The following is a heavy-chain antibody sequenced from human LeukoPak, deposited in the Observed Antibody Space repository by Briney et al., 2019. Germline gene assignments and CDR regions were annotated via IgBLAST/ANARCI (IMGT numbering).Heavy chain of an antibody. CDR1: GFTFSSSA. D-gene: IGHD2-15*01. J-gene: IGHJ4*02. CDR2: ISYDGSNQ. CDR3: VKGSSGSCYSASDY. V-gene: IGHV3-30*18. Sequence: GGSLRLSCAASGFTFSSSAIHWVRQAPGKGLEWVAVISYDGSNQYYADSVKGRFTISRDNSKNTLYLQMNSLRGEDTAVYYCVKGSSGSCYSASDYWGQGTLVTVSS.